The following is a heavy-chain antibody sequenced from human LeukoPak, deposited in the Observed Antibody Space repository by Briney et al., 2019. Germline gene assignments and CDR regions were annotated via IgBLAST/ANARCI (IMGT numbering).Heavy chain of an antibody. CDR3: ARGTGSSWYYDY. CDR1: GFTFSNYW. CDR2: IAQDGSEK. Sequence: RGSLRLSCVGSGFTFSNYWITWVRQAPGKGLEWVANIAQDGSEKYYVDSVRGRFTISRDNAKNSLYLQMNSLRPEDTAVYYCARGTGSSWYYDYWGQVTLVTVSS. D-gene: IGHD6-13*01. V-gene: IGHV3-7*01. J-gene: IGHJ4*02.